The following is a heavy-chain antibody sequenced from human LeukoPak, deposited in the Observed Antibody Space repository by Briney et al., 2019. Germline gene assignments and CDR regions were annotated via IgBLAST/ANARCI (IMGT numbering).Heavy chain of an antibody. Sequence: PSETLSLTCTVSGGSISSYYWSWIRQPPGKELEWIGYIYYSGSTNYNPSLKSRVTISLDTSKNQFSLKLSSVTAADTAVYYCARVGSSWRYFDYWGQGTLVTVSS. CDR2: IYYSGST. CDR1: GGSISSYY. J-gene: IGHJ4*02. V-gene: IGHV4-59*01. CDR3: ARVGSSWRYFDY. D-gene: IGHD6-13*01.